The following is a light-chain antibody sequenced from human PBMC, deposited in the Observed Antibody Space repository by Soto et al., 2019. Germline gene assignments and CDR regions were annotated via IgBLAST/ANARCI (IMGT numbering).Light chain of an antibody. Sequence: DIQMTQSPSTLSASVGDRVTITCRASQSISNWLAWYQQKPGKAPKLLMYKASTLESGVPSRFSGSGSGTEFTLTISSLQPDDFATYYCQQYNSYSVTFGQGTKVDIK. V-gene: IGKV1-5*03. CDR3: QQYNSYSVT. CDR2: KAS. J-gene: IGKJ1*01. CDR1: QSISNW.